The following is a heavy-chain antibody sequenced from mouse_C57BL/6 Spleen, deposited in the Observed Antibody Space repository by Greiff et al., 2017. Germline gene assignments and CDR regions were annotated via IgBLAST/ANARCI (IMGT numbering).Heavy chain of an antibody. CDR1: GYTFTDHT. V-gene: IGHV1-78*01. Sequence: QVQLQQSDAELVKPGASVKISCKVSGYTFTDHTIHWMKQRPEQGLEWIGYIYPRDGSTKYNEKFKGKATLTADKSSSTAYMQRNSLTSEDSAVYFCARSGDSSGRYYYAMDYWGQGTSVTVSS. CDR2: IYPRDGST. CDR3: ARSGDSSGRYYYAMDY. D-gene: IGHD3-2*02. J-gene: IGHJ4*01.